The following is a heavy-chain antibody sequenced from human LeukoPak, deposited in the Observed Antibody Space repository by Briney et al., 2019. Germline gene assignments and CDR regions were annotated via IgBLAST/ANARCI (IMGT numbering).Heavy chain of an antibody. CDR3: ASAEPRGIIWFPY. D-gene: IGHD6-13*01. J-gene: IGHJ4*02. CDR2: IYHSGST. Sequence: SGTLSLTCAVSGASITSNNWWWSWVRQPPGKGLEWIGEIYHSGSTNYNPSLKSRVTMSVDKSKNQFSLKLSSVTAADTAVCYCASAEPRGIIWFPYWGQGTLVTVSS. V-gene: IGHV4-4*02. CDR1: GASITSNNW.